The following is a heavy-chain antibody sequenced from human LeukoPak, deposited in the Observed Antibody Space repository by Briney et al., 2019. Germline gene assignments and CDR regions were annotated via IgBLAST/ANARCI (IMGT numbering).Heavy chain of an antibody. CDR1: GFTFSSYW. CDR2: ISGSGGST. CDR3: AKDSGAARSYFDY. V-gene: IGHV3-23*01. Sequence: GSLRLSCAASGFTFSSYWMSWVRQAPGKGLEWVSAISGSGGSTYYADSVKGRFTISRDNSKNTLYLQMNSLRAEDTAVYYCAKDSGAARSYFDYWGQGTLVTVSS. D-gene: IGHD6-6*01. J-gene: IGHJ4*02.